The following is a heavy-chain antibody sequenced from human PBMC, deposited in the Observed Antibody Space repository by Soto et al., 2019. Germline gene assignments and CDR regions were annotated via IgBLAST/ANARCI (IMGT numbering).Heavy chain of an antibody. Sequence: QVQLQQWGAGLLKPSETLSLTCAVYGGSFSGYYWSWIRQPPGKGLEWIGEINHSGSTNYNPSLRIXXTVSVDTSKDQFSLTLSSVTAADTAVYYCARKLNTGWYFDYWGQGPLVTVSS. CDR1: GGSFSGYY. V-gene: IGHV4-34*01. CDR2: INHSGST. D-gene: IGHD6-19*01. J-gene: IGHJ4*02. CDR3: ARKLNTGWYFDY.